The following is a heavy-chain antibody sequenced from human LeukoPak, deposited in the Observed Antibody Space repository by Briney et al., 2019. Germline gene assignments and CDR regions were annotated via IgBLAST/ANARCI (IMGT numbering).Heavy chain of an antibody. V-gene: IGHV1-8*03. CDR3: ARERFGSIGLWY. D-gene: IGHD3-10*01. J-gene: IGHJ4*02. CDR1: GYTFTSYG. CDR2: MNPNSGNT. Sequence: ASVKVSCKASGYTFTSYGINWVRQATGQGLEWMGWMNPNSGNTGYAQKFQGRVTITRNTSISTTYMELSSLRSEDTAVYYCARERFGSIGLWYWGQGTLVTVSS.